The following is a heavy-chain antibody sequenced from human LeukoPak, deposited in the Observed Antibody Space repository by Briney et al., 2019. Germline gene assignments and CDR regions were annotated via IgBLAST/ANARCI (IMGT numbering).Heavy chain of an antibody. CDR1: GFTFSGFW. V-gene: IGHV3-74*01. J-gene: IGHJ4*02. CDR2: ISFDGSDA. D-gene: IGHD3-10*01. Sequence: PGGSLRLSCAASGFTFSGFWMHWVRQAPGKGLVWVSCISFDGSDATYADSVKGRFTISRDNAKNTLHLQMDSLTVEDTAVYYCAKTANVLLWFGELIDYWGQGTLVTVSS. CDR3: AKTANVLLWFGELIDY.